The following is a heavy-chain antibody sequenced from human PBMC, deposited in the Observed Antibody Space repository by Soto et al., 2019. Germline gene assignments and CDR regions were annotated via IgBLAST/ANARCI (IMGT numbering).Heavy chain of an antibody. CDR3: ALGAIPYLDWAPDY. J-gene: IGHJ4*02. CDR1: GTTFTTFW. D-gene: IGHD3-9*01. CDR2: IKQDGSEK. Sequence: EVQLVESGGGLVQPGGSLRLSCAASGTTFTTFWMSWVRQAPGKGLEWVANIKQDGSEKFYVDSVKGRFTISRDNAKNSLYLQMNRLRVEDTAVYYCALGAIPYLDWAPDYWRQGTLFTVSS. V-gene: IGHV3-7*01.